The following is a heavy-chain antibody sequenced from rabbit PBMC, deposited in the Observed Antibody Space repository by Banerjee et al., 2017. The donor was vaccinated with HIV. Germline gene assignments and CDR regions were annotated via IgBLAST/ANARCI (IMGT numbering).Heavy chain of an antibody. CDR1: GFDFNGYYM. CDR2: IYAGSSGSA. CDR3: ARDQTYVGSGYPTRLDL. Sequence: QEQLKETGGGLVQPGGSLTLSCKASGFDFNGYYMSWVRQAPGKGLEWIACIYAGSSGSAYYTSWAKGRFTISKTSSTTVTLQMTSLTAADTATYFCARDQTYVGSGYPTRLDLWGQGTLVTVS. V-gene: IGHV1S45*01. D-gene: IGHD8-1*01. J-gene: IGHJ3*01.